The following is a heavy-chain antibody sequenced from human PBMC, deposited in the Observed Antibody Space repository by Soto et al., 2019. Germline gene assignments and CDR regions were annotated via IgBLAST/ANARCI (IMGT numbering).Heavy chain of an antibody. CDR1: GFSLSTSGVG. CDR2: IYWDDDK. Sequence: QITLKESGTTLVKPTQTLTLTCNFSGFSLSTSGVGVGWIRQPPGKALEWLALIYWDDDKRYSPSLKSRLTITKDTSKNQVVLTMTNMYPVDTATYYCVHIRYGSGLFDYWGQGTLVTVSS. J-gene: IGHJ4*02. V-gene: IGHV2-5*02. D-gene: IGHD3-10*01. CDR3: VHIRYGSGLFDY.